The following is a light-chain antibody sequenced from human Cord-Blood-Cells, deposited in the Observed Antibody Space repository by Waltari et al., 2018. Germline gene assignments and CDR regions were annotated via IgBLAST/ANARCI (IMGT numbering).Light chain of an antibody. CDR1: SSNIGRNT. Sequence: QSVLTQPPSASGTPGQRATISCSGSSSNIGRNTVNWYQQLPGTAPKLLIYINNQRPSGVPDRFSGSKSGTSASLAISGLQSEDEADYYCAAWDDSLNGWVFGGGTKLTVL. CDR2: INN. V-gene: IGLV1-44*01. CDR3: AAWDDSLNGWV. J-gene: IGLJ3*02.